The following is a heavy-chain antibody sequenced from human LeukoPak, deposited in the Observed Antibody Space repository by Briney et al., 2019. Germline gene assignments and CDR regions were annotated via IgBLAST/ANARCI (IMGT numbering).Heavy chain of an antibody. J-gene: IGHJ5*02. V-gene: IGHV4-38-2*02. Sequence: SETLSLTCTVSGYSISSGYYWGWIRQPPGKGLEWIGSIYHSGSTYYNPSLKSRVTISVDTSKNQFSLKLSSVTAADTAVYYCARDQREAAAGTVYNWFDPWGQGTLVTVSS. CDR1: GYSISSGYY. CDR3: ARDQREAAAGTVYNWFDP. D-gene: IGHD6-13*01. CDR2: IYHSGST.